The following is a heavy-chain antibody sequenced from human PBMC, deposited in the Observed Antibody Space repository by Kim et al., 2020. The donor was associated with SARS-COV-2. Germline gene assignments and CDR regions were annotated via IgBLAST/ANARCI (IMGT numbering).Heavy chain of an antibody. D-gene: IGHD6-19*01. CDR1: GFTFSSYW. CDR2: IKQDGSEK. Sequence: GGSLRLSCAASGFTFSSYWMSWVRQAPGKGLEWVANIKQDGSEKYYVDSVKGRFTISRDNAKNSLYLQMNSLRAEDTAVYYCARVRPKYSGWNPGGNDAFDIWGQGTMVTVSS. J-gene: IGHJ3*02. CDR3: ARVRPKYSGWNPGGNDAFDI. V-gene: IGHV3-7*03.